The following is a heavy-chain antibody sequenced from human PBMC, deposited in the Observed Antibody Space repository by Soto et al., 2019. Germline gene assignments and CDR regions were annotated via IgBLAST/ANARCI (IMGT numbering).Heavy chain of an antibody. D-gene: IGHD3-9*01. CDR2: MNPNSGNT. CDR1: GYTFTSYD. Sequence: ASVKVSCKASGYTFTSYDINWVRQATGQGLEWMGWMNPNSGNTGYAQKFQGRVTMTRNTSISTAYMELSSLRSEDTAVYYCASLGYDILTGYRKDYNWFDPWGQGTLVTVSS. CDR3: ASLGYDILTGYRKDYNWFDP. V-gene: IGHV1-8*01. J-gene: IGHJ5*02.